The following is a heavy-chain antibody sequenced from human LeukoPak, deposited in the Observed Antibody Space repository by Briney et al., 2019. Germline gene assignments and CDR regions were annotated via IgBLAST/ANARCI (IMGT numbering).Heavy chain of an antibody. CDR2: VDPEDGET. D-gene: IGHD2-8*01. J-gene: IGHJ3*02. CDR1: GYTLTELS. CDR3: ATQRPDIVLMVYARDAFDI. Sequence: PVKVSCKVSGYTLTELSMHWGRQAPGKGLEWMGGVDPEDGETIYAQKFQGRVTITEDTSTETAYMELSSLRSEDTAVYYCATQRPDIVLMVYARDAFDIWGQGTMVTVSS. V-gene: IGHV1-24*01.